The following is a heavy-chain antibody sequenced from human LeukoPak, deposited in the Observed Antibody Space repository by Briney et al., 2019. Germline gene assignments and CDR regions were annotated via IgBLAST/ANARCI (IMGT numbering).Heavy chain of an antibody. V-gene: IGHV3-30*18. Sequence: GRSLRLSCAASGFTFSSYGMHWVRQAAGKGLEWVAVISYDGSNKYYADSVKGRFTISRDNSKNTLYLQMNSLRAEDTAVYYCANTGLGYCSGGSCYFGGPFDYWGQGTLVTVSS. CDR3: ANTGLGYCSGGSCYFGGPFDY. CDR2: ISYDGSNK. D-gene: IGHD2-15*01. CDR1: GFTFSSYG. J-gene: IGHJ4*02.